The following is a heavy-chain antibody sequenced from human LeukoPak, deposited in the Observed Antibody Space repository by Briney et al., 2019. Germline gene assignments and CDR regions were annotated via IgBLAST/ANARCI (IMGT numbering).Heavy chain of an antibody. CDR3: ARQTRLHIRPLDY. CDR1: GGSISSSGYY. J-gene: IGHJ4*02. Sequence: PLETLSLTCTVSGGSISSSGYYWGWIRQPPGKGLEWIGSMYYSGSTYYNPSLKSRVTISVDTSKNQFSLKLSSVTAADTAVYYCARQTRLHIRPLDYWGQGTLVTASS. V-gene: IGHV4-39*01. D-gene: IGHD4-11*01. CDR2: MYYSGST.